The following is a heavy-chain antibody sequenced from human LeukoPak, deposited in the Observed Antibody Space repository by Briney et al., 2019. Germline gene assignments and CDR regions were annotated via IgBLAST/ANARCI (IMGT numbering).Heavy chain of an antibody. J-gene: IGHJ6*02. V-gene: IGHV4-59*08. CDR3: ARLTYYYDMDV. CDR1: GGSISSYY. CDR2: IYYSGST. Sequence: SETLSLTCTVSGGSISSYYWSWIRQPPGKGLEWIGYIYYSGSTNYNPSLKSRVTISVDTSKNQFSLKLSSVTAADTAVYYCARLTYYYDMDVWGQGTTVTVSS. D-gene: IGHD3-16*01.